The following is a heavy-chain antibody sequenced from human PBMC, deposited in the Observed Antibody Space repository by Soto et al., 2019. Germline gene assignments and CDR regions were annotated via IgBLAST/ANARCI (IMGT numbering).Heavy chain of an antibody. CDR2: IYYSGGT. CDR3: ARHPAYPRAVDY. V-gene: IGHV4-39*01. CDR1: GSSISSSTYY. J-gene: IGHJ4*02. D-gene: IGHD2-2*01. Sequence: QLQLQESGPGLVKPSETLSLTCTVSGSSISSSTYYWGWIRQPPGKGQEWIGIIYYSGGTYYNPSLYSRITISVDTSKNPSPLKLSCVTASDTAVYYCARHPAYPRAVDYWGQGTLVTVSS.